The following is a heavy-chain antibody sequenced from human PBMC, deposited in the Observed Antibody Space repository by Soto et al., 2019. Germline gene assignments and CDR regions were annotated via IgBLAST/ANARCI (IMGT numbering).Heavy chain of an antibody. Sequence: GSLRLSCAASGFSGSNNYMSLVRQAPGKGLEWVSIIYSAGTTYYADSVKGRFTISRDNSKNMLYLQMNSLRVEDTAVYYCARVDVLAIAAAGNWFDPWGQGTLVTVSS. J-gene: IGHJ5*02. CDR1: GFSGSNNY. CDR2: IYSAGTT. D-gene: IGHD6-13*01. V-gene: IGHV3-53*01. CDR3: ARVDVLAIAAAGNWFDP.